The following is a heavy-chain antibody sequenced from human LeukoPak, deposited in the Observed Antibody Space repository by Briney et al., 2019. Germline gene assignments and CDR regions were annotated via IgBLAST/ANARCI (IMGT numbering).Heavy chain of an antibody. J-gene: IGHJ4*02. CDR1: GYRFTGYY. CDR2: ISPNSGGT. V-gene: IGHV1-2*02. D-gene: IGHD2-2*01. CDR3: ARGCSSTSSYTSGVDY. Sequence: ASVKVSCKAFGYRFTGYYMHWVRQAPGQGLEWMGWISPNSGGTDYAPKFQGRVTVTRDTSISTAHLEVSSLTSDDTALYYCARGCSSTSSYTSGVDYWGQGTLVTVSS.